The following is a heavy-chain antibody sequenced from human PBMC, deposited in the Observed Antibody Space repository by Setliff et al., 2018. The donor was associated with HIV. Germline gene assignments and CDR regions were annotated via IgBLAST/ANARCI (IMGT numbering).Heavy chain of an antibody. CDR3: ARDSSAYAFDH. CDR1: GFTFSNFW. D-gene: IGHD3-22*01. J-gene: IGHJ4*02. Sequence: GGSLRLSCATSGFTFSNFWMHWVRQAPGKGLVWVSHSNSDGSSTTYADSVKGRFTISRDNAKNSLYLQMTSLTVEDTAVYYCARDSSAYAFDHWGQGTLVTVSS. V-gene: IGHV3-74*01. CDR2: SNSDGSST.